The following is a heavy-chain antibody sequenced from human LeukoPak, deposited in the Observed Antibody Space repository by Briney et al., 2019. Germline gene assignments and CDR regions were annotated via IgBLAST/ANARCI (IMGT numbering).Heavy chain of an antibody. V-gene: IGHV1-69*13. J-gene: IGHJ6*03. CDR1: GGTFSSYA. D-gene: IGHD2-8*01. CDR2: IIPIFGTA. CDR3: ASVAPNQDYYYYMDV. Sequence: SVKVSCKASGGTFSSYAISWVRQAPGQGLEWMGGIIPIFGTANYAQKFQGRVTITADESTSTAYMELSSLRSEDTAVYYCASVAPNQDYYYYMDVWGKGTTVTVSS.